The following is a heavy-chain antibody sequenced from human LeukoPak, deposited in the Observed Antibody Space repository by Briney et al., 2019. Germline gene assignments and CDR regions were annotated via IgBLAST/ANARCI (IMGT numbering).Heavy chain of an antibody. CDR2: INAVNGAI. CDR1: GFTLRYYQ. Sequence: GSLRLSCATSGFTLRYYQMNWVRQAPGKGLEWVSYINAVNGAIYYADSVKGRFTISGDIATNSVYLQMNSLRAEDTALYYCVRDGNRGYDMDVWGQGTAVTVSS. D-gene: IGHD3-10*01. J-gene: IGHJ6*02. V-gene: IGHV3-48*01. CDR3: VRDGNRGYDMDV.